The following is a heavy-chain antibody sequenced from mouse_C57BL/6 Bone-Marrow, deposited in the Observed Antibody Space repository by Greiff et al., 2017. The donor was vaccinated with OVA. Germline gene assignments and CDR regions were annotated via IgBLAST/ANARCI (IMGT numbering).Heavy chain of an antibody. Sequence: EVQRVESGGGLVKPGGSLKLSCAASGFTFSSYAMSWVRQTPEKRLEWVATISDGGSYTYYPDNVKGRFTISRDNAKNNLYLQMSHLKSEDTAMYYCARYYGSSSHWYFDVWGTGTTVTVSS. CDR1: GFTFSSYA. J-gene: IGHJ1*03. D-gene: IGHD1-1*01. CDR3: ARYYGSSSHWYFDV. CDR2: ISDGGSYT. V-gene: IGHV5-4*01.